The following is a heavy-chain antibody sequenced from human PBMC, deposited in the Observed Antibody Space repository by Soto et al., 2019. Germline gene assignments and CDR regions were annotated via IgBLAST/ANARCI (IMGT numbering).Heavy chain of an antibody. J-gene: IGHJ4*02. D-gene: IGHD4-17*01. CDR3: ASSGTVSKYYFDY. CDR2: IIPIFGTA. CDR1: GGTFSSYA. Sequence: GASVKVSCKASGGTFSSYAISWVRQAPGQGLEWMGGIIPIFGTANYAQKFQGRVTITADKSTSTAYMELSSLRSEDTAVYYCASSGTVSKYYFDYRGQGTLVTVSS. V-gene: IGHV1-69*06.